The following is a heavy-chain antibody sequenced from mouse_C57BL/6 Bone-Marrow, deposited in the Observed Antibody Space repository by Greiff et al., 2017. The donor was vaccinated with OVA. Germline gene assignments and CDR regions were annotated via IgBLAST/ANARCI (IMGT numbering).Heavy chain of an antibody. D-gene: IGHD2-1*01. Sequence: EVQLQQSGAELVRPGASVKLSCTASGFNITDDYMHWVKQRPEQGLEWIGWIDPENGDTEYASKFQGKATITADTSSNTAYLQLSSLTSEDTAVYYCTPDGNYVYAMDYWGQGTSVTVSS. CDR1: GFNITDDY. J-gene: IGHJ4*01. CDR2: IDPENGDT. V-gene: IGHV14-4*01. CDR3: TPDGNYVYAMDY.